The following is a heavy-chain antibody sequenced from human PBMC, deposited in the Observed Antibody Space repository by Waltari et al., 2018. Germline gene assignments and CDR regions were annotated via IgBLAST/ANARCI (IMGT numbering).Heavy chain of an antibody. CDR1: GFPCTNYS. CDR2: IYSAVTT. Sequence: HLVESGGGLIQPGGSLRLSCASSGFPCTNYSLSWVRQAQGGGLECVSVIYSAVTTYYAYSVKGRFTISRDTFRNTLYLQMDNLRPDDTAVYYCARGNTASLDYWGQGTLVTVSS. J-gene: IGHJ4*02. D-gene: IGHD2-21*02. CDR3: ARGNTASLDY. V-gene: IGHV3-53*01.